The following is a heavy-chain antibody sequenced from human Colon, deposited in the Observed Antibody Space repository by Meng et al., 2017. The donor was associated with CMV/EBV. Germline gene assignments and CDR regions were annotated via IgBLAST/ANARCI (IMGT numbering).Heavy chain of an antibody. J-gene: IGHJ4*02. CDR1: GFTFSSYA. CDR2: ISYDGSNK. V-gene: IGHV3-30*04. D-gene: IGHD1-26*01. Sequence: GESLKISCAASGFTFSSYAMHWVRQAPGKGLEWVAVISYDGSNKYYADSVKGRFTISRDNSNNTMFLHMSGLRPGDTAVYFCARDDVLGPTTPSNVGYFDYWGQGTLVTVSS. CDR3: ARDDVLGPTTPSNVGYFDY.